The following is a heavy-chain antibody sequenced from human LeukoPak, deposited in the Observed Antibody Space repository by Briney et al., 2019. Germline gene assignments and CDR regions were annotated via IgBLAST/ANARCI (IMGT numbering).Heavy chain of an antibody. V-gene: IGHV3-30*18. Sequence: PGRSLRLSCAASGFTFSSYGMHWVRQAPGKGLEWVAVISYDGSNKYYADSVKGRFTISRDNSKNTLYLQMNSLRAEDTAVYYCAKDPKPVYGDYVYWGQGTLVTVSS. CDR2: ISYDGSNK. CDR1: GFTFSSYG. J-gene: IGHJ4*02. CDR3: AKDPKPVYGDYVY. D-gene: IGHD4-17*01.